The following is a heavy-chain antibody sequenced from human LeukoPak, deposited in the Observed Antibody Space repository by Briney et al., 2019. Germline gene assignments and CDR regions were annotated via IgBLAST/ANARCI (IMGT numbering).Heavy chain of an antibody. CDR3: ARGRRYYYDSSGYYYATGFQH. CDR1: GGSISSGGYS. Sequence: PSETLSLTCAVSGGSISSGGYSWSWIRQPPGKGLEWIGYIYHSGSTYYNPSLKSRVTISVDTSKNQFSLKLSSVTAADTAVYYCARGRRYYYDSSGYYYATGFQHWGQGTLVTVSS. V-gene: IGHV4-30-2*01. J-gene: IGHJ1*01. CDR2: IYHSGST. D-gene: IGHD3-22*01.